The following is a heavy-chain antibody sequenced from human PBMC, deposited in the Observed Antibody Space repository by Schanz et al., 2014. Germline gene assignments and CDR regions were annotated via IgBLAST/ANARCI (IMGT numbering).Heavy chain of an antibody. CDR1: GFSFSSYA. CDR3: AKDAPYPFDL. J-gene: IGHJ2*01. CDR2: FDAHDGRA. Sequence: ESGGGLVEPGGSLRLSCAASGFSFSSYAMGWVRQARGKGLEWVSGFDAHDGRAYYADSAKGRFTISRDNSKNTVYIQMNSLRAEDTAIYYCAKDAPYPFDLWGRGTLITVSS. V-gene: IGHV3-23*01.